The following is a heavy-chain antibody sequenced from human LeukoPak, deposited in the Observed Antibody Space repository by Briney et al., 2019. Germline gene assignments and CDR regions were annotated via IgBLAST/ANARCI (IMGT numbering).Heavy chain of an antibody. V-gene: IGHV3-21*01. CDR2: ISSNSAYI. CDR1: GFTFSDFS. D-gene: IGHD2-15*01. CDR3: ARDLGGYCSSVSCSGRFDP. J-gene: IGHJ5*02. Sequence: GGSLRLSCVSSGFTFSDFSMNWVRQAPGKGLEWVSFISSNSAYIYYADSVKGRFTISRDNANNSLYLQMSSLRAEDTAVYFCARDLGGYCSSVSCSGRFDPWGQGTLVTVSS.